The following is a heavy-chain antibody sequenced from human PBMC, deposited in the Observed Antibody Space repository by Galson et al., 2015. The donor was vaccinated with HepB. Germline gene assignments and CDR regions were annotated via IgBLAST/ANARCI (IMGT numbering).Heavy chain of an antibody. CDR3: ARATRFPLYSTSWYSDY. V-gene: IGHV1-18*01. Sequence: SVKVSCKASGYTFTTYSFSWVRQAPGQGLEWMGWISAPNGNTKYSQKLQGRVTMTTDTSTSTAYMELRSLRSDDTAVYYCARATRFPLYSTSWYSDYWGQGTLVTVSS. CDR1: GYTFTTYS. CDR2: ISAPNGNT. J-gene: IGHJ4*02. D-gene: IGHD6-13*01.